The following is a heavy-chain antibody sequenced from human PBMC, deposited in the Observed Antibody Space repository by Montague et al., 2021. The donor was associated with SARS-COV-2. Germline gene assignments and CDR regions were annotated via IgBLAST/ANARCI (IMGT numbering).Heavy chain of an antibody. CDR2: VNQSGTT. Sequence: SETLSLTCAISGGSFSNSYWSWTRLPPGKGLEWIGVVNQSGTTTSNPSVKSGVTISEATSKNQFYLRLNSVTAADTAVYYCARGRRPVVVPGAGAAVGAFDIWGQGTMVTVSS. J-gene: IGHJ3*02. D-gene: IGHD2-2*01. V-gene: IGHV4-34*01. CDR3: ARGRRPVVVPGAGAAVGAFDI. CDR1: GGSFSNSY.